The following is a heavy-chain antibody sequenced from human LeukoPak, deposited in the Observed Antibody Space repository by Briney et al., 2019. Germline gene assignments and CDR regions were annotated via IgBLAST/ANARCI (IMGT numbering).Heavy chain of an antibody. Sequence: LSLTCTVSGGSISSSSYYWGWIRQPPGKGLEWVGRIRNKANSYTTEYAASVKGRFTISRDDSKNSLYLQMNSLKTEDTAVYYCARWFRGRELDYWGQGTLVTVSS. J-gene: IGHJ4*02. CDR1: GGSISSSSYY. V-gene: IGHV3-72*01. CDR3: ARWFRGRELDY. D-gene: IGHD1-26*01. CDR2: IRNKANSYTT.